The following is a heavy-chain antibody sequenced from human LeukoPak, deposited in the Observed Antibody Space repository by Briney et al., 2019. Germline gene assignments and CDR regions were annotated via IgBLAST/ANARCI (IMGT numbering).Heavy chain of an antibody. D-gene: IGHD4-11*01. V-gene: IGHV4-39*07. CDR2: IYYSGST. CDR3: ARGKTRFDP. J-gene: IGHJ5*02. Sequence: SEALSLTCTVSGGSISSSSYYWGWIRQPPGKGLEWIGSIYYSGSTYYNPSLKSRVTISVDTSKNQFSLKLSSVTAADTAMYYCARGKTRFDPWGQGTLVTVSS. CDR1: GGSISSSSYY.